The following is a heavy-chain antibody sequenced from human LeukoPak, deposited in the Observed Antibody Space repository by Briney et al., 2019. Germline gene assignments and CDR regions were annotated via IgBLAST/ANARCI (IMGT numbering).Heavy chain of an antibody. CDR3: ARQAQTNNKTWRQSFDY. V-gene: IGHV1-2*02. CDR1: GYTFTDYY. J-gene: IGHJ4*02. D-gene: IGHD2-8*01. Sequence: ASVKVSCKASGYTFTDYYIHWVRQAPGQGLEWMGWINPNSGDTKYAQKFQGRVTSTRDTSISTAYMELSRLRSDDTAVYYCARQAQTNNKTWRQSFDYWGQGTLVTVSS. CDR2: INPNSGDT.